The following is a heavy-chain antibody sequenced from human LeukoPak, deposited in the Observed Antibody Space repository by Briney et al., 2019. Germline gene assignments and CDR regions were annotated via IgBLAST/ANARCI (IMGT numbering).Heavy chain of an antibody. J-gene: IGHJ4*02. CDR3: ARDPLDY. V-gene: IGHV1-46*01. CDR1: GYTFTSYY. Sequence: GASERVSCKASGYTFTSYYLPWVRQAPGKGLEWMGIINPSDGSPTYAQKFKGRVTMTRDTSTSTVYLELSRPRSEDTAVYYCARDPLDYWGQGTLVTVSS. CDR2: INPSDGSP.